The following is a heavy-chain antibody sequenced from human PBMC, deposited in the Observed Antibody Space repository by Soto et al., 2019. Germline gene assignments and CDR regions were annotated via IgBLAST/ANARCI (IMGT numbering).Heavy chain of an antibody. V-gene: IGHV3-30*18. CDR2: ISYDGSNK. CDR1: GFTFSSYG. Sequence: GGSLRLSCAASGFTFSSYGMHWVRQAPGKGLEWVAVISYDGSNKYYADSVKGRFTISRDNSKNTLYLQMNSLRAEDTAVYYCAKDSGYNWNVCYYYYGMDVWGQGTTVTVSS. J-gene: IGHJ6*02. D-gene: IGHD1-1*01. CDR3: AKDSGYNWNVCYYYYGMDV.